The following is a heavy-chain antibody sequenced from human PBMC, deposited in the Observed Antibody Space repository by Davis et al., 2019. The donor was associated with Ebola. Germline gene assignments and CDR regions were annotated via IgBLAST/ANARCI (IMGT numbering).Heavy chain of an antibody. CDR1: GFSFSSYS. V-gene: IGHV3-48*02. J-gene: IGHJ6*02. D-gene: IGHD5-12*01. Sequence: GGSLRLSCAASGFSFSSYSMNWVRQAPGKGLEWVSYISSSSSTIYYADSVKGRFTISRDNAKNSLYLQMNSLRDEDTAVYYCARDKVDIVATILYYYYGMDVWGQGTTVTVSS. CDR2: ISSSSSTI. CDR3: ARDKVDIVATILYYYYGMDV.